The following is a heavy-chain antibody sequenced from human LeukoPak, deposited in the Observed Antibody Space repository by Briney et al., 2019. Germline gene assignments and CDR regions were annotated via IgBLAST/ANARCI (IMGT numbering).Heavy chain of an antibody. CDR1: GFTFSNYW. J-gene: IGHJ4*02. CDR3: AIEKFDY. Sequence: PGGSLRLSCAASGFTFSNYWMSWVRQAPGGGVEWVAHIKHDGSEVYYVHSMRGRFTVSRDNARNSLYLQMKSLRGEHTGLYYCAIEKFDYWGQGTLVPVSS. CDR2: IKHDGSEV. V-gene: IGHV3-7*01.